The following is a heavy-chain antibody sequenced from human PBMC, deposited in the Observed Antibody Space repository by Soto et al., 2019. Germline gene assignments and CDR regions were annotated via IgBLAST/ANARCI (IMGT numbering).Heavy chain of an antibody. CDR3: ARRGAAAAGDNWFDP. J-gene: IGHJ5*02. CDR2: IYYSGST. Sequence: QLQLQESGPGLVKPSETLSLTCTVSGCSISSSSYYWGWIRQPPGKGLEWIGSIYYSGSTYYNPSLKSRVTISVDTSKNQFSLKLSSVTAADTAVYYCARRGAAAAGDNWFDPWGQGTLVTVSS. CDR1: GCSISSSSYY. V-gene: IGHV4-39*01. D-gene: IGHD6-13*01.